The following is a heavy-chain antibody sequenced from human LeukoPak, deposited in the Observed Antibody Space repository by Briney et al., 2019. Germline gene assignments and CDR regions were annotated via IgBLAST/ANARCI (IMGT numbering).Heavy chain of an antibody. CDR1: GGSFSGYY. J-gene: IGHJ4*02. Sequence: SETLSLTCAVYGGSFSGYYWSWIRQPPGKGLEWIGEINHSGSTNYNPSLKSRVTIPVDTSKNQFSLKLSSVTAADTAVYYCARRRITIFGVVTERHYYFDYWGQGTLVTVSS. CDR2: INHSGST. V-gene: IGHV4-34*01. CDR3: ARRRITIFGVVTERHYYFDY. D-gene: IGHD3-3*01.